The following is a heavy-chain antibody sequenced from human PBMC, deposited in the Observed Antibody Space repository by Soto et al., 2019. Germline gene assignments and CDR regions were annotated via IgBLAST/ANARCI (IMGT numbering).Heavy chain of an antibody. CDR2: IKGDGSEK. CDR1: EFNFRSYF. Sequence: EVQLVESGGGLVQPGGSLRLSCVASEFNFRSYFMSWVRQAPEKGLEWLANIKGDGSEKYYVDSVKGRFTISNDNAKNSLYLQMNDLEAEDSSVYYCAREGEPYSRGCRKCGAFDYWGQGTLVTVSS. CDR3: AREGEPYSRGCRKCGAFDY. V-gene: IGHV3-7*01. D-gene: IGHD6-13*01. J-gene: IGHJ4*02.